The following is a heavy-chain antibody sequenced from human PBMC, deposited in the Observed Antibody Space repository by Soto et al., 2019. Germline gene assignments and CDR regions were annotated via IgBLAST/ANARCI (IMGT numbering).Heavy chain of an antibody. V-gene: IGHV4-31*03. CDR2: IYYSGST. D-gene: IGHD3-10*01. CDR3: ARDLGSYGSGSYSYYYYGMDV. Sequence: SETLSLTCTVSGGSISSGGSYCIWIRQPPGEGLEWIGYIYYSGSTYYNPSLKSRVTISVDTSKNQFSLKLSSVTAADTAVYYCARDLGSYGSGSYSYYYYGMDVWGQGTTVT. CDR1: GGSISSGGSY. J-gene: IGHJ6*02.